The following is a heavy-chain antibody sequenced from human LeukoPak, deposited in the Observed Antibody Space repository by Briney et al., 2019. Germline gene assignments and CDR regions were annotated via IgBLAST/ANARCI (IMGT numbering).Heavy chain of an antibody. CDR2: ISTGGSYL. CDR3: ARDGGAYDSSGYYVYFAS. CDR1: GFTFSSYT. Sequence: GGSLRLSCAASGFTFSSYTINWVRQAPGKGLEWVASISTGGSYLYYADSVKGRFTTSRDNAKSSLYLQMNSLRAEDTAVYYCARDGGAYDSSGYYVYFASWGQGTLVTVPP. J-gene: IGHJ4*02. D-gene: IGHD3-22*01. V-gene: IGHV3-21*01.